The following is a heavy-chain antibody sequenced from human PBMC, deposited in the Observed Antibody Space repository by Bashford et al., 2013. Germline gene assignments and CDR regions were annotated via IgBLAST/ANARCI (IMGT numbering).Heavy chain of an antibody. V-gene: IGHV4-38-2*02. J-gene: IGHJ6*03. CDR3: ARDQDWRYYYYMDV. Sequence: SSETLSLTCAVSGYSISSGYYWGWIRQPPGKGLEWIGSIYHSGSTYYNPSLKSRVTISVDTSKNQFSLKLSSVTAADTAVYYCARDQDWRYYYYMDVWGTKGPRSPSP. D-gene: IGHD3/OR15-3a*01. CDR1: GYSISSGYY. CDR2: IYHSGST.